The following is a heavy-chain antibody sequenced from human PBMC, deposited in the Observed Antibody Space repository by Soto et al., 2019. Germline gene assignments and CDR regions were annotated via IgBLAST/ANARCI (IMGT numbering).Heavy chain of an antibody. Sequence: QLQLQESGSGLVKPSQTLSLTCAVSGGSISSGGYSWSWIRQPPGKGLEGIGYIYHSGSTYYNPSLKSRVTISGDRSQNQFSLKLSAVTAADTAVYYCARGGKTVTTFAYWGQGTLVTVSS. CDR3: ARGGKTVTTFAY. CDR1: GGSISSGGYS. J-gene: IGHJ4*02. CDR2: IYHSGST. V-gene: IGHV4-30-2*01. D-gene: IGHD4-17*01.